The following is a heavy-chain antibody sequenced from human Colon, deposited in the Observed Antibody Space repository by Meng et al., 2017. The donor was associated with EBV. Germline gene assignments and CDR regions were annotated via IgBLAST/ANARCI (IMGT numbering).Heavy chain of an antibody. D-gene: IGHD1-14*01. J-gene: IGHJ5*02. CDR2: IHHSGSA. CDR1: GGSMSSGNYY. Sequence: QVQLQESGPGLVEPSQTLSLTCTVAGGSMSSGNYYWSWIRQPPGKGLEWIGYIHHSGSAYYNPSLKSRVSISVDTSKNQFSLNLNSMTAADTAVYYCARAECYNWFDPWGQGTLVTVSS. CDR3: ARAECYNWFDP. V-gene: IGHV4-30-4*01.